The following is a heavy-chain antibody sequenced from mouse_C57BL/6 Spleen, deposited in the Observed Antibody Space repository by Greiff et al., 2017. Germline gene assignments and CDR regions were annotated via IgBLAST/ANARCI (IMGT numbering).Heavy chain of an antibody. CDR2: ISSGSSTI. Sequence: EVHLVESGGGLVKPGGSLKLSCAASGFTFSDYGMHWVRQAPEKGLEWVAYISSGSSTIYYADTVKGRFTISRDNAKNTLFLQMTSLRSEDTAMYYCERELGRGYFDYGGQGTTLTVSS. J-gene: IGHJ2*01. CDR1: GFTFSDYG. V-gene: IGHV5-17*01. D-gene: IGHD4-1*01. CDR3: ERELGRGYFDY.